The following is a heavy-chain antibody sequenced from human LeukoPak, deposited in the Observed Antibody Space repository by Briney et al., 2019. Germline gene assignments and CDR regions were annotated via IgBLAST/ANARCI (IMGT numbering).Heavy chain of an antibody. D-gene: IGHD1-26*01. V-gene: IGHV4-39*07. CDR1: GGSISSSGYY. Sequence: SETLSLTCTVSGGSISSSGYYWGWIRQPPGKGLEWIGSIYYSGSTYYNPSLKSRVTISVDTSNNQFSLKLSSVTAADTAVYYCAREKWDLLGNYYYYMDVWGKGTTVTVSS. CDR2: IYYSGST. J-gene: IGHJ6*03. CDR3: AREKWDLLGNYYYYMDV.